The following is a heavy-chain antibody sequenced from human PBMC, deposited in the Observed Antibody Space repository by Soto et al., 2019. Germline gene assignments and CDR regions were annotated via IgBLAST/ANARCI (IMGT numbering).Heavy chain of an antibody. V-gene: IGHV4-61*01. CDR2: IYYSGST. CDR3: AASYYDSRPFDY. J-gene: IGHJ4*02. D-gene: IGHD3-22*01. CDR1: GGSVSNSSHY. Sequence: PSETLSLTCTVSGGSVSNSSHYWTWIRQPPGKGLEWIGYIYYSGSTNYNPSLKSRVTISVDTSKNQFSLKLSSVTAADTAVYYCAASYYDSRPFDYWGQGTLFTVS.